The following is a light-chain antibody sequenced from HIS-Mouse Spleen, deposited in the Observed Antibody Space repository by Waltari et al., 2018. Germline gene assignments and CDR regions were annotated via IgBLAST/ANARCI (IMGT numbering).Light chain of an antibody. V-gene: IGKV3-11*01. Sequence: EIVLTQSPATLSLSPGERATLSCRASQSVSSYLAWYQQKPGQAPRLLIYDASNRATGIPDRFSGSGSGTDFTLTISSLEPEDFAVYYCQQRSNFTFGGGTKVEIK. CDR3: QQRSNFT. J-gene: IGKJ4*01. CDR2: DAS. CDR1: QSVSSY.